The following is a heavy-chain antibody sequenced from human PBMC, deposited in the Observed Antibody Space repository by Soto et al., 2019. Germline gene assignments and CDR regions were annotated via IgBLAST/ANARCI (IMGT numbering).Heavy chain of an antibody. CDR1: GFTFRTYA. Sequence: PGGSLRLSCAASGFTFRTYAMSWVRQAPGKGLEWVSVISGEGDSTYYADSVKGRFTISRDNSKNTLFLQMNSLRAEDTAIYYCARAQSDYGYGFYDYWGQGTLVTVSS. CDR3: ARAQSDYGYGFYDY. J-gene: IGHJ4*02. V-gene: IGHV3-23*01. D-gene: IGHD4-17*01. CDR2: ISGEGDST.